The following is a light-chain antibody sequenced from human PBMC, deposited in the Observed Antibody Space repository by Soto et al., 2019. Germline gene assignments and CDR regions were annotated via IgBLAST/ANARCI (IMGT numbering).Light chain of an antibody. CDR2: GAS. CDR3: QQYNNWPGT. V-gene: IGKV3-15*01. CDR1: QSVSSN. J-gene: IGKJ1*01. Sequence: EIVMTQSPGTLSVSPGERATVSCRASQSVSSNLAWYQQKPGQAPRLLIYGASTRATGIPARFSGSGSGTEFTLPISSLQSEDLAVYYCQQYNNWPGTFGQGTKVEIK.